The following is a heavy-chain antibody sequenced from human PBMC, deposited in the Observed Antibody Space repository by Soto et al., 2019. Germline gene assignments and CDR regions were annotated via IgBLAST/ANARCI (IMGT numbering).Heavy chain of an antibody. CDR3: ESRAYGDLTYYYYSYVMDV. CDR2: IYSGGST. CDR1: WFTVSSNY. Sequence: GGSLRLSCAASWFTVSSNYMSWVRQAPGKGLEWVSVIYSGGSTYYADSVKGRFTISRDNSKNTLYLQMNSLRAEDTAVYYCESRAYGDLTYYYYSYVMDVWGQRTTVTVS. J-gene: IGHJ6*02. V-gene: IGHV3-53*01. D-gene: IGHD4-17*01.